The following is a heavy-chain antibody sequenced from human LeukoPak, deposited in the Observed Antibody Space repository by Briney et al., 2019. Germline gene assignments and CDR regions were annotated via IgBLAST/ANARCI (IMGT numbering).Heavy chain of an antibody. Sequence: GESLQISSKCSGYSFTSYWIGWVRQMPGKGLEWMGIIYPGDSDTRYSPSFQGQVTISADKSISTAYLQWSSLKASDTAMYYCARHGRRRERLVDYWGQGTLVTVSS. CDR2: IYPGDSDT. D-gene: IGHD5-24*01. V-gene: IGHV5-51*01. J-gene: IGHJ4*02. CDR3: ARHGRRRERLVDY. CDR1: GYSFTSYW.